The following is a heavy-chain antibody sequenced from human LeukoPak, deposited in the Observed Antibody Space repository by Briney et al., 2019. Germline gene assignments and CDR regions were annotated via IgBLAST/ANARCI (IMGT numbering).Heavy chain of an antibody. J-gene: IGHJ6*03. CDR2: IIPIFGTA. D-gene: IGHD2-2*01. Sequence: GASVKVSCKASGGTFSSYAISWVRQAPGQGLEWMGGIIPIFGTANYAQKFQGRVTITTDESTSTAYMELSSLRSEDTAVYYCARGVVPAAMIGNITQYYYYMDVWGKGTTVTVSS. V-gene: IGHV1-69*05. CDR1: GGTFSSYA. CDR3: ARGVVPAAMIGNITQYYYYMDV.